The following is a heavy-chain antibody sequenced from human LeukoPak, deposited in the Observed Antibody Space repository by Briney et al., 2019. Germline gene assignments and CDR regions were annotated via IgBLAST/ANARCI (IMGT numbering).Heavy chain of an antibody. D-gene: IGHD6-25*01. Sequence: GGSLRLSCAASGFTFDDYAMHWVRQAPGKGLEWVSLISWDGGSTYYADSVKGRFTISRDNSKNSLYLQMNSLRAEDTALYYCAKDDQRLASYYYYGMDVWGQGTTVTVS. J-gene: IGHJ6*02. CDR1: GFTFDDYA. CDR2: ISWDGGST. V-gene: IGHV3-43D*03. CDR3: AKDDQRLASYYYYGMDV.